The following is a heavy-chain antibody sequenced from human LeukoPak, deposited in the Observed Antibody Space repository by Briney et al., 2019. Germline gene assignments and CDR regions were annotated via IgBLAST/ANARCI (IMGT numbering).Heavy chain of an antibody. J-gene: IGHJ5*02. CDR1: GFTFSTFE. D-gene: IGHD3-10*01. CDR3: ARLVRGFKSLP. CDR2: ISSTGSAI. Sequence: GGSLRLSCAASGFTFSTFEFNWVRQTPGKGLEWISYISSTGSAIYYADSVKGRFTISRDNAKNSLYLQMNNVRVEDTAVYYCARLVRGFKSLPWGQGTLVTVS. V-gene: IGHV3-48*03.